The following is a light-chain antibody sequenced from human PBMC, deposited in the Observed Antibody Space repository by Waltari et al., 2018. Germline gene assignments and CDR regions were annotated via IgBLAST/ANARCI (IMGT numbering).Light chain of an antibody. J-gene: IGKJ1*01. Sequence: EIVLTQSPATLSLSPGERATLSCRASQSVSSYLAWYQQKPGQAPRLLIYDASNRATGIAAGFSCSGSGTDFTLTISSLEPEDFAVYYCQQRSNWPPWTFGQVTKVEIK. CDR2: DAS. CDR3: QQRSNWPPWT. V-gene: IGKV3-11*01. CDR1: QSVSSY.